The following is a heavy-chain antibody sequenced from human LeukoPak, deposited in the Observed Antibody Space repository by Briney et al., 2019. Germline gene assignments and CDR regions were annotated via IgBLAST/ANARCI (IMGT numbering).Heavy chain of an antibody. CDR1: GGSFSDDY. CDR3: AKRGHCSATCTYDY. Sequence: PSETLSLTCAVYGGSFSDDYWSWVRQAPGKGLEWVSIVNGDGVNTYYADSVKGRFTISRDNSKNTVYLQMNSLRAEDTAVYYCAKRGHCSATCTYDYWGQGTLVTVSS. J-gene: IGHJ4*02. V-gene: IGHV3-23*01. CDR2: VNGDGVNT. D-gene: IGHD2-15*01.